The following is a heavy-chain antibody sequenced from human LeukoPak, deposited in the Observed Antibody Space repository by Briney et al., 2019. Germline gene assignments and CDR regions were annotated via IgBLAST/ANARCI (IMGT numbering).Heavy chain of an antibody. CDR3: ATKDFDI. CDR1: GYTFSSYD. Sequence: ASVKVSCKASGYTFSSYDINWVRQAAGQGLEWMGWMNPNSGNAGYAQKFQGRISITRNTSTNTAYMELSGLRSEDTAVYYCATKDFDIWGQGAMVTVSS. J-gene: IGHJ3*02. V-gene: IGHV1-8*01. CDR2: MNPNSGNA.